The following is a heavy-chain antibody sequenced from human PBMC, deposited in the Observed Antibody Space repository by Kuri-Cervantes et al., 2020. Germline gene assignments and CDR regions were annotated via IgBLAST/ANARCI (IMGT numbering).Heavy chain of an antibody. CDR2: IFSNDEK. CDR3: AWLGIAAGEDWFDP. D-gene: IGHD6-13*01. V-gene: IGHV2-26*04. Sequence: SWVRQAPGKALEWLAHIFSNDEKSYSTSLKSRLTISKDTSKSQVVLTMTNMDPVDTATYYCAWLGIAAGEDWFDPWGQGTLVTVSS. J-gene: IGHJ5*02.